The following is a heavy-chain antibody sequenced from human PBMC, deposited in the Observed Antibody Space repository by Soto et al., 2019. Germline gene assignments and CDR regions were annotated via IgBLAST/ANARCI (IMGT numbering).Heavy chain of an antibody. Sequence: QIQMVQSGAEIKEPGASVKVSCTTSGYFFPDYGIDWVRQAPGQGLQWMGWIGGYHTQTKYTPQFQGRVTINADTSTRKVYMELRSLRSDDTATYYCVIHDKTISLDHWGPGTRITVSS. D-gene: IGHD3-22*01. CDR2: IGGYHTQT. CDR3: VIHDKTISLDH. CDR1: GYFFPDYG. J-gene: IGHJ4*02. V-gene: IGHV1-18*04.